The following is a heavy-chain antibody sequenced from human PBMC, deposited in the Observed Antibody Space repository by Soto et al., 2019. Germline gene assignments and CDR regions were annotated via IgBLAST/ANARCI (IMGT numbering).Heavy chain of an antibody. D-gene: IGHD2-15*01. CDR1: GYSFTSYR. J-gene: IGHJ5*02. Sequence: GGALKISGKGSGYSFTSYRIGWVRQMPGKGLEWMGIIYPGDSDTRYSPSFQGQVTISAGKSISTAYLQWSSLKASDTAMYYCARLNGGYCSGGSCPNWFDPWGQGTLVTVSS. CDR2: IYPGDSDT. CDR3: ARLNGGYCSGGSCPNWFDP. V-gene: IGHV5-51*01.